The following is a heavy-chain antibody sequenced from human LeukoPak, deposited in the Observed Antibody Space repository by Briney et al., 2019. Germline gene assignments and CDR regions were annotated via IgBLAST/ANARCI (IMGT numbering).Heavy chain of an antibody. D-gene: IGHD5-24*01. CDR1: GGTFSSYA. Sequence: SVKVSCKASGGTFSSYAISWVRQAPGQGLEWMGGIIPIFGTANYAQKFQGRVTITADESTSTAYMELSSLRSDDTAVYNCASGEWLQLSYYYYMDVWAKGTTVTVSS. CDR3: ASGEWLQLSYYYYMDV. CDR2: IIPIFGTA. J-gene: IGHJ6*03. V-gene: IGHV1-69*13.